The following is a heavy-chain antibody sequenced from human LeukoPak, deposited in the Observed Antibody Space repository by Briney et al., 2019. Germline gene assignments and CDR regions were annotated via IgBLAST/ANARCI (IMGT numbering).Heavy chain of an antibody. J-gene: IGHJ4*01. V-gene: IGHV4-59*11. CDR2: FYYSGST. D-gene: IGHD1-26*01. CDR3: ARGEGERYYVNFFDY. Sequence: PSETLSLICSVSGGSLSGHYWSWCRQPPGKGLEWIGYFYYSGSTNYHPSLKSRVTISVDTSKNQFSLKVNSVTSADTAVYYCARGEGERYYVNFFDYWGHGKLVSVSS. CDR1: GGSLSGHY.